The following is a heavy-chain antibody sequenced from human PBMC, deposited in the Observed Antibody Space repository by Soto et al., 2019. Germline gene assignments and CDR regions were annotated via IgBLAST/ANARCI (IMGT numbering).Heavy chain of an antibody. D-gene: IGHD2-15*01. Sequence: GGSLRLSCAASGFTFSGSAMHWVRQASGKGLEWVGRIRSKANSYATAYAASVKGRFTISRDDSKNTAYLQMNSLKTEDTAVYYCTRNSVAARAYYYYYYMDVWGKGTTVTVSS. V-gene: IGHV3-73*01. CDR3: TRNSVAARAYYYYYYMDV. CDR2: IRSKANSYAT. CDR1: GFTFSGSA. J-gene: IGHJ6*03.